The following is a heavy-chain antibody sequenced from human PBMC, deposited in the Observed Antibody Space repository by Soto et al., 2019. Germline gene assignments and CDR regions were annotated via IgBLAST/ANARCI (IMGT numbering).Heavy chain of an antibody. CDR3: AREASGHDF. CDR2: IIPVFGRP. D-gene: IGHD5-12*01. CDR1: GGTFSSFG. J-gene: IGHJ1*01. V-gene: IGHV1-69*13. Sequence: SVKVSCKASGGTFSSFGISWVRQAPGQGLEWMGGIIPVFGRPNYAQRFRGRLTITADESTNTSYMELIDLTSEDTAVYYCAREASGHDFWGQGTQVTVSS.